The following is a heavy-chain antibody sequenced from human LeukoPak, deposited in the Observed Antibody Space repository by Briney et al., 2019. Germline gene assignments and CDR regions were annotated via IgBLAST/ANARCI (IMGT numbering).Heavy chain of an antibody. D-gene: IGHD3-10*01. CDR3: ARGSSNGFDV. Sequence: PGGSLRLSCAASGFSFSNYGMNWVRQAPGKGLDWISYISDTGATIHYADSVKGRFTISRDNAKNSLSLQMNSLRAEDTAVYYCARGSSNGFDVWGQGTMVTVSA. V-gene: IGHV3-48*01. CDR1: GFSFSNYG. J-gene: IGHJ3*01. CDR2: ISDTGATI.